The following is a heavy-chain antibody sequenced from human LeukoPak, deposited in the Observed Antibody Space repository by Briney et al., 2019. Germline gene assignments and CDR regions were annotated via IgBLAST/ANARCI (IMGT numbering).Heavy chain of an antibody. CDR3: ARRSSNLKVKY. CDR2: INQSGGT. D-gene: IGHD1-1*01. J-gene: IGHJ4*02. CDR1: GGSLNGYY. V-gene: IGHV4-34*01. Sequence: SETLSLTCAVYGGSLNGYYWNWIRQSPGRGLEWIGEINQSGGTSYNPSLKSRVTISVDTSKNQFSLTLTSVTAADTAVYYCARRSSNLKVKYWGQGTLVTVSS.